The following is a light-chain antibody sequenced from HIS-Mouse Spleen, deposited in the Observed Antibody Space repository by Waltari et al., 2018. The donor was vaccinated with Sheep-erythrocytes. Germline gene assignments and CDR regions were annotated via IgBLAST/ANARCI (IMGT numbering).Light chain of an antibody. CDR2: DVS. CDR3: CSYAGSYNHV. Sequence: QSALTQPRSVSGSPGQSVTISCPRTSSDVGVYNYVSWYQQHPGKAPKLRIYDVSKRPSGVPDRFSGSKSGNTASLTISGLQAEDEADYYCCSYAGSYNHVFATGTKVTVL. CDR1: SSDVGVYNY. V-gene: IGLV2-11*02. J-gene: IGLJ1*01.